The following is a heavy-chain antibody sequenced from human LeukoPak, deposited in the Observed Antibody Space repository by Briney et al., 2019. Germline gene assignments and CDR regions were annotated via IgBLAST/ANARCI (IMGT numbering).Heavy chain of an antibody. J-gene: IGHJ3*02. D-gene: IGHD3-22*01. CDR2: ISSSGSTI. CDR1: GFTFSDYF. CDR3: ASWSRDSSVRAFDI. V-gene: IGHV3-11*04. Sequence: PGGSLRLSCAASGFTFSDYFMSWIRQAPGKGLEWVSYISSSGSTIYYADSVKGRFTISRDNAKNSLYLQMNSLRAEDTAVYYCASWSRDSSVRAFDIWGQGTMVTVSS.